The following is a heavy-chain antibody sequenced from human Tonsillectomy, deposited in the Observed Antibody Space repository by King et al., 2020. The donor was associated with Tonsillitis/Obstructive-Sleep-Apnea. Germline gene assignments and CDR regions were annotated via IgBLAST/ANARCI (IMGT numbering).Heavy chain of an antibody. CDR1: GFTFSSYE. CDR2: ISSSCSTI. J-gene: IGHJ4*02. D-gene: IGHD3-22*01. CDR3: ARDTYYHDSSGFDY. Sequence: EVQLVESGGGLVQPGGSLRLSCAASGFTFSSYEMNWVRQAPGKGLEWVSYISSSCSTIYYADSVKGRFAISRDNAKNSLYLQMNSLRAEDTAIYYCARDTYYHDSSGFDYWGQGTPVTVSS. V-gene: IGHV3-48*03.